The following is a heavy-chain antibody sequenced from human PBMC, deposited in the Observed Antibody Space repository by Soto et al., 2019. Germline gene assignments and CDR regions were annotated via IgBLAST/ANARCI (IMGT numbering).Heavy chain of an antibody. Sequence: SQTLSLTCAISGDTVSTNTAAWNWIRQSPSRGLEWLGRIYYKSRWYNDYSESLKSRIAIIPDTSRNQFSLQLNSVIPEDTAAYYCARDWGYDPDPTYYYGMDVWGQVTKVTVSS. D-gene: IGHD5-12*01. CDR3: ARDWGYDPDPTYYYGMDV. V-gene: IGHV6-1*01. CDR2: IYYKSRWYN. CDR1: GDTVSTNTAA. J-gene: IGHJ6*02.